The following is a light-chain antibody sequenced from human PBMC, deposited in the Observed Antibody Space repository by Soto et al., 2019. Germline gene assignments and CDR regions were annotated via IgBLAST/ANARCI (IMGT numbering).Light chain of an antibody. CDR1: HPININ. CDR3: QHYQRYPPS. V-gene: IGKV1-16*01. Sequence: DIQMTQSPSSLSASVGDRVTITCRASHPININLVWFQQKPGKAPKSLIYAATNLQSRVPSRFSGSGGGTDFSLTLSSLQPEDVATYYCQHYQRYPPSFGGGTKLEIK. CDR2: AAT. J-gene: IGKJ4*01.